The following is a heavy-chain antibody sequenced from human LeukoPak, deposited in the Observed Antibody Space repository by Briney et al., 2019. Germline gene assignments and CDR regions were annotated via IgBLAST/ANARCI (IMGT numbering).Heavy chain of an antibody. CDR1: GFTFSSYF. CDR2: ISYDGNNE. D-gene: IGHD5-24*01. Sequence: GGSLRLSCAAAGFTFSSYFMHWVRQAPGKGLEWVAVISYDGNNEYHADSVKGRFTISRDNSKNTLYLQMNSLRAEDTAVYYCARGRGRATAVLDLWGQGTLVTVSS. CDR3: ARGRGRATAVLDL. J-gene: IGHJ4*02. V-gene: IGHV3-30*04.